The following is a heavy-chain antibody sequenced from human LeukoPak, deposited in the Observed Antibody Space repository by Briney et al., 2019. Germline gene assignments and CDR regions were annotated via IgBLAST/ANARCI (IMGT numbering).Heavy chain of an antibody. CDR1: GFTFSSYD. Sequence: GGSLRLSCAASGFTFSSYDMSWVRQAPGKGLEWVSAISGSGGSTYYADSVKGRFTISRDNSKNTLYLQMNSLRAEDTAVYYCANDEDPGSQWLVPGYFQHWGQGTLVTVSS. D-gene: IGHD6-19*01. CDR3: ANDEDPGSQWLVPGYFQH. CDR2: ISGSGGST. V-gene: IGHV3-23*01. J-gene: IGHJ1*01.